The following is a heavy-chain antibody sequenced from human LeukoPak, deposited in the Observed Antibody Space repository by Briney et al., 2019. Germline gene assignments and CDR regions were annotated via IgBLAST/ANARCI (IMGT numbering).Heavy chain of an antibody. CDR3: GRDLVVTVD. V-gene: IGHV5-10-1*01. J-gene: IGHJ4*02. D-gene: IGHD2-21*02. CDR2: INPSDSYT. Sequence: GESLKISCKGSGYSFTSYWISWVRQMPGRGLEWMGRINPSDSYTNYSPSFQGHVTISADKSISTAYLQWSSLKASDTAMYYCGRDLVVTVDWGQGTLVTVSS. CDR1: GYSFTSYW.